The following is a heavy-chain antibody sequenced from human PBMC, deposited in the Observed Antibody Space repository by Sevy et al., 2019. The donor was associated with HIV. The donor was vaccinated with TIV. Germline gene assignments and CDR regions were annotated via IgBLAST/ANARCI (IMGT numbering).Heavy chain of an antibody. V-gene: IGHV3-23*01. J-gene: IGHJ4*02. CDR2: ISGSGETT. Sequence: GGSLRLSCAASGLTFNSHAMSWVRQPPGRGLEWVSAISGSGETTVYADSVRGRFTISRDNSKNTLFLVMNSLRAEDTAVYYCAKDYMLNLWRGYFDSWGQGTLATVSS. CDR1: GLTFNSHA. CDR3: AKDYMLNLWRGYFDS. D-gene: IGHD3-3*01.